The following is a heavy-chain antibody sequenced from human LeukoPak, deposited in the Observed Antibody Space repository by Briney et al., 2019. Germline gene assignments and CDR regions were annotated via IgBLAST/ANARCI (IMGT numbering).Heavy chain of an antibody. J-gene: IGHJ4*02. CDR3: ARTQAVAGTLDYFDY. D-gene: IGHD6-19*01. CDR2: INWNGGST. Sequence: PGGTLRLSCAASGFTFRSYGMSWVRQAPGKGLEWVSGINWNGGSTGYADSVKGRFTISRDNAKNSLYLQMNSLRAEDTALYYCARTQAVAGTLDYFDYWGQGTLVTVSS. CDR1: GFTFRSYG. V-gene: IGHV3-20*04.